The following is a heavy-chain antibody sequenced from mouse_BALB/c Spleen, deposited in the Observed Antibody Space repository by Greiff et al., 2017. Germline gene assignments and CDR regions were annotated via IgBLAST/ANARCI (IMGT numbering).Heavy chain of an antibody. V-gene: IGHV14-3*02. CDR3: AYLAWFAY. J-gene: IGHJ3*01. Sequence: VQLQQSGAELVKPGASVKLSCTASGFNIKDTYMHWVKQRPEQGLEWIGRIDPANGNTKYDPKFQGKATITADTSSNTAYLQLSSLTSEDTAVYYCAYLAWFAYWGQGTLVTVSA. CDR1: GFNIKDTY. CDR2: IDPANGNT.